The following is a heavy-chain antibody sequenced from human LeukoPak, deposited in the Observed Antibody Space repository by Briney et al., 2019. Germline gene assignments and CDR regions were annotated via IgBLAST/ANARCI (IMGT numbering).Heavy chain of an antibody. V-gene: IGHV3-43*01. CDR3: AKDSGHDYFYFDH. CDR1: GFTFEKYT. D-gene: IGHD5-12*01. CDR2: INGDADYT. J-gene: IGHJ4*02. Sequence: GGSLRLSCSASGFTFEKYTMHWVRHVPGKGLEWVSAINGDADYTSYADSVKGRFTISRDNSKNSLHLQMNSLTTEDSALYYCAKDSGHDYFYFDHWGQGTLVTVSS.